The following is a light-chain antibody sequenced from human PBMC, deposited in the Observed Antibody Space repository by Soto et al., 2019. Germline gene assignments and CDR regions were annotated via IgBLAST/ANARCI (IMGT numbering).Light chain of an antibody. Sequence: DIQMTQSPSTLSASVLDRVTITCRASQSISSWLAWYQQKPGKAPELLIYDASSLASGVPSKFSASGYGTEFTLNISSLQPDDFATYYCQQYYTSPYTFGQGTKLEIK. CDR2: DAS. J-gene: IGKJ2*01. V-gene: IGKV1-5*01. CDR3: QQYYTSPYT. CDR1: QSISSW.